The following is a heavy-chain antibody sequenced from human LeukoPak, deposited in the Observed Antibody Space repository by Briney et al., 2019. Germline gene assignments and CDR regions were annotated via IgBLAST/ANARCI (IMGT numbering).Heavy chain of an antibody. CDR3: ATPHFWSGFSRSFDY. CDR1: GHTLAELS. V-gene: IGHV1-24*01. J-gene: IGHJ4*02. Sequence: ASVKVSCKVSGHTLAELSMHWVRQAPGKGLEWMGGFDPEDDETIYARKFQGRVTMTEDTSTDTAYMELSSLRSEDTAVYYCATPHFWSGFSRSFDYWGQGTLVTVSS. D-gene: IGHD3-3*02. CDR2: FDPEDDET.